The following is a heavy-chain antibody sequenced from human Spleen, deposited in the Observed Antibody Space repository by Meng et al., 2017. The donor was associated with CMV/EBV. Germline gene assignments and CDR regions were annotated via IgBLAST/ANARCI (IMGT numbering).Heavy chain of an antibody. CDR1: FTVSRYA. CDR3: VKGDCSAGSCGLNRFDT. CDR2: TNGVGHST. J-gene: IGHJ5*02. V-gene: IGHV3-23*01. D-gene: IGHD2-15*01. Sequence: FTVSRYAMSWVRQAPGKGLEWVSGTNGVGHSTYYADSLKGRFAISRDNSKSSLYLHMDSLRAEDTAVYYCVKGDCSAGSCGLNRFDTWGQGTLVTVSS.